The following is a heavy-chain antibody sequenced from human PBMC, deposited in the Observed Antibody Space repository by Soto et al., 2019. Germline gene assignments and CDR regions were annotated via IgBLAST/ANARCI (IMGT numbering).Heavy chain of an antibody. Sequence: SETLSLTCTVSGGSISSGGYYWSWIRQHPGKGLEWIGYIYYSGSTYYNPSLKSRVTISVDTFKNQFSLKLSSVTAADTAVYYCARGTLGYCSGGSCPGYYYYGMDVWGQGTTVTVSS. J-gene: IGHJ6*02. V-gene: IGHV4-31*03. CDR1: GGSISSGGYY. D-gene: IGHD2-15*01. CDR3: ARGTLGYCSGGSCPGYYYYGMDV. CDR2: IYYSGST.